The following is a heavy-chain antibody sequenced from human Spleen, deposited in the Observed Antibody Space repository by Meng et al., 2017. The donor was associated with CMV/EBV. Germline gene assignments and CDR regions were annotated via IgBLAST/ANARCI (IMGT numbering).Heavy chain of an antibody. V-gene: IGHV3-23*01. J-gene: IGHJ6*02. D-gene: IGHD4-17*01. CDR1: GFTFSSYA. CDR3: ARGYGDDGLNYYYYGMDV. Sequence: GESLKISCAASGFTFSSYAMSWVRQAPGKGLEWVSAISGSGGSTYYADSVKGRFTISRDNSKNTLYLQMNNLRVEDTAVYYCARGYGDDGLNYYYYGMDVWGQGTTVTVSS. CDR2: ISGSGGST.